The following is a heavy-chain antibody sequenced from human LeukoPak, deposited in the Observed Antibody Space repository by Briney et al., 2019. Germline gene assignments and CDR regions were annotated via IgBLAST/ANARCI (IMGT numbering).Heavy chain of an antibody. J-gene: IGHJ4*02. V-gene: IGHV1-8*03. Sequence: ASLTVSCKASAYTFTSYDINCVRHAPGQGLEWMGWMNPNSGNTGYAQKFQGRVTITRNTSISTAYMELSSLRSEDTAVYYCARGPSSGYLLNWGQGTLVTVSS. D-gene: IGHD3-22*01. CDR3: ARGPSSGYLLN. CDR1: AYTFTSYD. CDR2: MNPNSGNT.